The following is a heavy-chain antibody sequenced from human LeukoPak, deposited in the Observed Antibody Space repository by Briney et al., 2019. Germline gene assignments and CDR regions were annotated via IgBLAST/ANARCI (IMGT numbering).Heavy chain of an antibody. Sequence: ASVKVSCKASGYTFTGYYIHWVRQAPGQGLEWMGWINPDSGGTNYAQKFQGRVTMTRDTSISTAYMELSRLTSDDTAVYYCARDAIVRDYSNSDYWGQGTLVTVSS. D-gene: IGHD4-11*01. CDR1: GYTFTGYY. J-gene: IGHJ4*02. CDR2: INPDSGGT. CDR3: ARDAIVRDYSNSDY. V-gene: IGHV1-2*02.